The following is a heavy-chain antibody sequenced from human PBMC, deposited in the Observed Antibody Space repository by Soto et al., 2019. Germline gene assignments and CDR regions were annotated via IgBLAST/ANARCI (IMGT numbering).Heavy chain of an antibody. J-gene: IGHJ4*02. V-gene: IGHV3-30-3*01. CDR2: ISYDGSNK. CDR3: ARVGSIAAAGG. Sequence: QVQLVESGGGVVQPGRSLRLSCAASGFTFSSYAMHWVRQAPGKGLEWVAVISYDGSNKYYADSVKGRFTISRDNSTNTLYLQMNSLRAEDTAVYYCARVGSIAAAGGWGQGTLVTVSS. CDR1: GFTFSSYA. D-gene: IGHD6-13*01.